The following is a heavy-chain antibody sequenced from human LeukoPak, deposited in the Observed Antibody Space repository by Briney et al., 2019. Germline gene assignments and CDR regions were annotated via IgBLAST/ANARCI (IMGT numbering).Heavy chain of an antibody. CDR3: AREGYSSGWNSFDY. CDR1: GYTFTSYA. CDR2: INTNTGNP. D-gene: IGHD6-19*01. Sequence: ASVKVSCKASGYTFTSYAMNWVRQAPGQGLEWMGWINTNTGNPTYAQGFTGRFVFSLDTSVSTAYLQISSLKAEDTAVYYCAREGYSSGWNSFDYWGQGTLVTVSS. J-gene: IGHJ4*02. V-gene: IGHV7-4-1*02.